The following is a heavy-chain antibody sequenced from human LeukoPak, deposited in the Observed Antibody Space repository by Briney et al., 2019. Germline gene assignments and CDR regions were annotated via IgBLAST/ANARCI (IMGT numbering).Heavy chain of an antibody. V-gene: IGHV4-39*01. CDR3: WAIVTTIKLDF. J-gene: IGHJ4*02. Sequence: SEALSLTCTVSGGSISSSSYSWGWIRQPPGKGLEWIGSVSHSGSINYDPSLKNRVTISVDTSKNQFSLKLSSVTAADTAVYYCWAIVTTIKLDFWGQGTLVTVSS. CDR1: GGSISSSSYS. CDR2: VSHSGSI. D-gene: IGHD5-12*01.